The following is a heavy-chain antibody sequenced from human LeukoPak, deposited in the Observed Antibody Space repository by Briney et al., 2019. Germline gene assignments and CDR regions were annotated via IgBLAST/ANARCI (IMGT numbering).Heavy chain of an antibody. CDR1: GGSITDSF. J-gene: IGHJ4*02. V-gene: IGHV4-4*07. Sequence: PSETLSLTCTVSGGSITDSFWTWIRQPAGKGLEWIGRIYSSGITNCSPSLKSRVTMSVDTSKNQFSLNLISVTAADTAVYFCASEQTTSGGRRLDSWGQGTLVIVSS. CDR2: IYSSGIT. CDR3: ASEQTTSGGRRLDS. D-gene: IGHD1-26*01.